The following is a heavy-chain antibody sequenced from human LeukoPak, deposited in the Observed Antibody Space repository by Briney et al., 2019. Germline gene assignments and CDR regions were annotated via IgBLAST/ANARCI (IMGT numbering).Heavy chain of an antibody. CDR3: ARDPIAAAGSTDY. CDR2: ISSSSSYI. J-gene: IGHJ4*02. V-gene: IGHV3-21*01. Sequence: GGSLRLSCAASGFTFSSYSMNWVRQAPGKGLEWVSSISSSSSYIYYADSVKGRFTISRDNAKNSLYLQMNSLRAEDTAVYYCARDPIAAAGSTDYWGQGTLVTVSS. CDR1: GFTFSSYS. D-gene: IGHD6-13*01.